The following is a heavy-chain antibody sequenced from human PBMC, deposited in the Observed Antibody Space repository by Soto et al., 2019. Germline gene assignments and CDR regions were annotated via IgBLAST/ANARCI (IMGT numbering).Heavy chain of an antibody. D-gene: IGHD4-17*01. V-gene: IGHV4-59*12. CDR1: GGSISSYY. Sequence: SETLSLTCTVSGGSISSYYWSWIRQPPGKGLEWIGYIYYSGSTNYNPSLKSRVTISVDTSKSQFSLKLSSVTAADTAVYYCAKTTVTTFEAWFDPWGQGTLVTVSS. J-gene: IGHJ5*02. CDR2: IYYSGST. CDR3: AKTTVTTFEAWFDP.